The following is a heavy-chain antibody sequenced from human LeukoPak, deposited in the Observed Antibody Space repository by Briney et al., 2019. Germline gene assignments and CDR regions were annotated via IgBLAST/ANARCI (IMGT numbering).Heavy chain of an antibody. Sequence: PGGSLRLSCAVSGLTFRSFWMSWVRQAPGKGLEWVANINQDGSEKYFVDSVKGRFTISRDNSKNSLYLQMNSLRAEDTAVYYCARGCYGGNCFDPWGQGTLVTVSS. V-gene: IGHV3-7*01. CDR3: ARGCYGGNCFDP. D-gene: IGHD4-23*01. J-gene: IGHJ5*02. CDR2: INQDGSEK. CDR1: GLTFRSFW.